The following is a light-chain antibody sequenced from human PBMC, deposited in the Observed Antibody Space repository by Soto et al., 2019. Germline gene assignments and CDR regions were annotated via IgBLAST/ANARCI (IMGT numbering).Light chain of an antibody. V-gene: IGKV1-16*02. CDR2: AAS. CDR3: QQYHSYPLT. Sequence: DIQMTQSPSSLSASVGDTVTITCRASQAIKNYLAWFQQKPGKAPKSLIFAASSLQSGVPSKFIGTGYGTDFNLTISSLRAEDLATYLCQQYHSYPLTFSGGNKLEIK. CDR1: QAIKNY. J-gene: IGKJ4*01.